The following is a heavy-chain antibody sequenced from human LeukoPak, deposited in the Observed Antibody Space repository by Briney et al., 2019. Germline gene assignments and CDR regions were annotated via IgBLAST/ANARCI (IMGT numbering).Heavy chain of an antibody. CDR2: IYHSGST. J-gene: IGHJ4*02. CDR1: GYSISSGYY. V-gene: IGHV4-38-2*02. D-gene: IGHD5-24*01. CDR3: AREERDGYNSY. Sequence: KPSETLSLTCTVSGYSISSGYYWGWIRQPPGKGREWIGSIYHSGSTYYNPSLKSRVTISVDTSKNQFSLKLSSVTAADTAVYYCAREERDGYNSYWGQGTLVTVSS.